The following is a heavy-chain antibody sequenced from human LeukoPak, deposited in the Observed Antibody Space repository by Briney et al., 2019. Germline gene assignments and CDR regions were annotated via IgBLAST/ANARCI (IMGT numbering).Heavy chain of an antibody. V-gene: IGHV1-69*13. CDR2: IITNLAST. Sequence: SVKASCKASGSAFSGYTITWVRQAPGQGLEWVGGIITNLASTNYAQKFQGRVTISADDSTSTAYMQLRSLTSEDTAFYYCALAFSGYDRWFPEPPDQWGQGTLVTVSS. CDR3: ALAFSGYDRWFPEPPDQ. D-gene: IGHD5-12*01. CDR1: GSAFSGYT. J-gene: IGHJ4*02.